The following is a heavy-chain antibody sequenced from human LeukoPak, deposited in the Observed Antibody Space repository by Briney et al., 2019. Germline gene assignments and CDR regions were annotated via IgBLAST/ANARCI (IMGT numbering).Heavy chain of an antibody. CDR1: GFTFSSYP. CDR3: GKYLQTTVGANDY. Sequence: GGSLRLSCAASGFTFSSYPMNWVRQAPGKGREWVSVISGSGGATFYGDSVQGRFTISRDNSRDTLYLQMNSLTAEDTAVYYCGKYLQTTVGANDYWGQGTLVTVTS. J-gene: IGHJ4*02. D-gene: IGHD1-26*01. V-gene: IGHV3-23*01. CDR2: ISGSGGAT.